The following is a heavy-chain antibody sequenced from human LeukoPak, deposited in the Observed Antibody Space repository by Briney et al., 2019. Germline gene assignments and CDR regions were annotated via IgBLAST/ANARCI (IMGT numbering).Heavy chain of an antibody. CDR2: ISSSSSYI. CDR3: AKRGPYSWADAFDI. V-gene: IGHV3-21*01. J-gene: IGHJ3*02. Sequence: PGGSLRLSCAASGFTFSSYSMNWVRQAPGKGLEWVSSISSSSSYIYYADSVKGRFTISRDNSKNTPYLQMNSLRAEDTAVYYCAKRGPYSWADAFDIWGQGTMVTVSS. D-gene: IGHD5-18*01. CDR1: GFTFSSYS.